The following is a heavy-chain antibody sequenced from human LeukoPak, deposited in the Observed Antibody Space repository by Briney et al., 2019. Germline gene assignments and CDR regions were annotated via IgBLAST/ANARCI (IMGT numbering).Heavy chain of an antibody. CDR2: IYYSGST. D-gene: IGHD3-3*01. Sequence: SQTLSLTCTVSGGSISSGGYCWSWIRQHPGKGLEWIGYIYYSGSTYYNPSLKSRVTISVDTSKNQFSLKLSSVTAADTAVYYCARANNYDFWSGYYDVLYFDYWGQGTLVTVSS. V-gene: IGHV4-31*03. CDR3: ARANNYDFWSGYYDVLYFDY. J-gene: IGHJ4*02. CDR1: GGSISSGGYC.